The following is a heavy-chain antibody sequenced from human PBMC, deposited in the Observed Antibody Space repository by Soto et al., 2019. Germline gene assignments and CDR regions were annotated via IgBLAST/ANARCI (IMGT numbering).Heavy chain of an antibody. CDR3: AREVELTPYCYYGMDV. CDR2: INSDGSST. J-gene: IGHJ6*02. V-gene: IGHV3-74*01. CDR1: GFTFSSYW. Sequence: GGSLRLSCAASGFTFSSYWMHWVRQAPGKGLVWVSRINSDGSSTSYADSVKGRFTISRDNAKNTLYLQMNSLRAEDTAVYYCAREVELTPYCYYGMDVWGQGTTVTVSS. D-gene: IGHD1-7*01.